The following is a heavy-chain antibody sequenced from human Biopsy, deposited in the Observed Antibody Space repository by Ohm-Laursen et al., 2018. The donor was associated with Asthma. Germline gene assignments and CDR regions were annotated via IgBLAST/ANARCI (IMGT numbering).Heavy chain of an antibody. V-gene: IGHV3-30*18. CDR1: GFAFGKYG. CDR2: ITHDGSRM. Sequence: SLRLSCSASGFAFGKYGMYWARQAPGKGLQWVAVITHDGSRMYYADSMRGRFTISRDNSRNTLYLEMSSLRVDDTAVYYCAKNNDQQLTYWGRGTLVTVSS. CDR3: AKNNDQQLTY. J-gene: IGHJ4*02. D-gene: IGHD6-13*01.